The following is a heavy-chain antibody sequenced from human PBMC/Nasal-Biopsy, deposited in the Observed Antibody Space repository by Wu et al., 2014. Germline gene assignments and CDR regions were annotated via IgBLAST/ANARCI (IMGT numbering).Heavy chain of an antibody. D-gene: IGHD2-2*01. J-gene: IGHJ6*03. CDR1: GFAFDSYT. CDR2: ISWNGGVV. V-gene: IGHV3-9*01. CDR3: AKVGIPVPGRYYMDV. Sequence: SCAASGFAFDSYTMHWVRQAPGKGLEWISGISWNGGVVAYADSVKGRFTISRDSAESSLYLQMNSLRAEDSALYYCAKVGIPVPGRYYMDVWDKGTTVTVSS.